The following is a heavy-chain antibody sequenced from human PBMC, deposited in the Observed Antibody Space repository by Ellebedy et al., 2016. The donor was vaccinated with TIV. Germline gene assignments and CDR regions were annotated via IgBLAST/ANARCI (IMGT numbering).Heavy chain of an antibody. D-gene: IGHD4-17*01. CDR3: ATDAYGYGDFVRH. CDR1: GYTVTTYS. V-gene: IGHV1-3*01. CDR2: INLGNGDT. Sequence: ASVKVSCKASGYTVTTYSIHWVRQAPGQRLQWMGFINLGNGDTTYSQNFQGRVPVTRDTSASTGYMELRSLPSEDTAVYYCATDAYGYGDFVRHWGQGTLVAVSS. J-gene: IGHJ4*02.